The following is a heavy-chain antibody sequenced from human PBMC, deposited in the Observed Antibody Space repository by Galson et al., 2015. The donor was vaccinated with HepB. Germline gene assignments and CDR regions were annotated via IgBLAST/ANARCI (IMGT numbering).Heavy chain of an antibody. CDR2: TYYRSKWYN. CDR1: GDSVSSNSAA. Sequence: CAISGDSVSSNSAAWNWIRQSPSRGLEWLGRTYYRSKWYNDYAVSVKSRITINPDTSKNQFSLQLNSVTPEDTAVYYCAREGSSSWSLPEAFDYCGQGTLVTVSS. D-gene: IGHD6-13*01. CDR3: AREGSSSWSLPEAFDY. V-gene: IGHV6-1*01. J-gene: IGHJ4*02.